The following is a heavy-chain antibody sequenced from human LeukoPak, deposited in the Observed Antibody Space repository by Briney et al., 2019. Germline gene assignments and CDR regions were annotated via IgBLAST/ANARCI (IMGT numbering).Heavy chain of an antibody. CDR2: INSDGSST. CDR3: ARKRPYGMDV. CDR1: EFTFSNYW. J-gene: IGHJ6*02. V-gene: IGHV3-74*01. Sequence: PGGSLRLSCAASEFTFSNYWMVWVRQAPGKGLVWVSHINSDGSSTNYADPVKGRFTISRDNAKNTLYLQMNSLRAEDTAVYYYARKRPYGMDVWGQGTTVTVSS.